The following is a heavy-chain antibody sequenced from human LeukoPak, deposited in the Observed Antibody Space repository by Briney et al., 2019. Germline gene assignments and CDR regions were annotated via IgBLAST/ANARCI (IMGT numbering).Heavy chain of an antibody. CDR1: GFPFNDYV. V-gene: IGHV3-30*03. CDR2: TSADERIK. Sequence: GGSLRLSCTVSGFPFNDYVIHWVRQAPGKGLEWVAVTSADERIKIYNDSVRGRFTISRDNSKNTQYLQMNSLRVEDTAVYYCARYPVLGAPDYLDYWGRGTLVSVSS. D-gene: IGHD1-26*01. J-gene: IGHJ4*02. CDR3: ARYPVLGAPDYLDY.